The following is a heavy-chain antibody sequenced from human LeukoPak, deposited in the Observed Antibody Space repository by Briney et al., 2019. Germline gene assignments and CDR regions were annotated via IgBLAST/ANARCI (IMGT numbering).Heavy chain of an antibody. CDR2: IHSSGKT. D-gene: IGHD2-21*02. Sequence: SETLSLTCTVSGGSIISYYWSWIRQSPQKGLEWIAYIHSSGKTNYNPSLKSRVTISVDTSKNQFSLKLSSVTAADTAVYYCAREAYCGGDCYSGFDYWGQGTLVTVSS. CDR1: GGSIISYY. CDR3: AREAYCGGDCYSGFDY. V-gene: IGHV4-59*01. J-gene: IGHJ4*02.